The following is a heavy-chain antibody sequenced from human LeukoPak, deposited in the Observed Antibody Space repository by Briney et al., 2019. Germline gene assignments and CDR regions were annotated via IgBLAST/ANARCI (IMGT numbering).Heavy chain of an antibody. V-gene: IGHV3-49*04. CDR2: IRSKDNDGTT. Sequence: RPGGTLRLSCTASGFTFGDYAISWVRQAPGKGLEWLGFIRSKDNDGTTAYAASVEGRFIISRDDSKSIAYLQMNDLKTEHTAVYYCARDSSDSSSQVAFDFWGQGTLVTVSS. CDR3: ARDSSDSSSQVAFDF. D-gene: IGHD6-19*01. J-gene: IGHJ4*02. CDR1: GFTFGDYA.